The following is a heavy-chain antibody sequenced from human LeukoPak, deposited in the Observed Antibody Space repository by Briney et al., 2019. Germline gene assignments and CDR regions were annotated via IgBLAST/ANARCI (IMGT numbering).Heavy chain of an antibody. D-gene: IGHD6-19*01. CDR3: TRAYASGWSDY. J-gene: IGHJ4*02. V-gene: IGHV1-2*02. CDR2: INPNNGDT. Sequence: ASVKVSCKASGYIFTGYYMHWVRQAPGQGLEWMGWINPNNGDTKNSQKFQGRVTMTRDTSITTAYLELSSLTSDDTAMYYCTRAYASGWSDYWGQGTLVTVSS. CDR1: GYIFTGYY.